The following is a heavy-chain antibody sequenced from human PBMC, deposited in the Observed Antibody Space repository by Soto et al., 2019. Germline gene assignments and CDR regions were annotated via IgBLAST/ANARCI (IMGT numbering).Heavy chain of an antibody. V-gene: IGHV3-23*01. CDR2: ISGSGGST. CDR3: AKDYILITFGGVGPFDY. D-gene: IGHD3-16*01. CDR1: GFTFSSYA. Sequence: PGGSLRLSCAASGFTFSSYAMSWVRQAPGKGLEWVSAISGSGGSTYYADSVKGRFTISRDNSKNTLYLQMNSLRAEDTAVYYCAKDYILITFGGVGPFDYWGQGTLVTVSS. J-gene: IGHJ4*02.